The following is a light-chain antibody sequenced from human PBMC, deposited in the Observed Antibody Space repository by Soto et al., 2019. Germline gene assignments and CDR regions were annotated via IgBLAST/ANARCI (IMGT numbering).Light chain of an antibody. CDR3: QQSYSTLLT. V-gene: IGKV1-39*01. CDR2: AAY. J-gene: IGKJ4*01. Sequence: DIQMTQSPSSLSASVGDRVTITCRASQSISSYLNWYQQKPGKAPKLLIYAAYSLQSGVQSRSSGSGSGTDFTLTIRSLQPEDFATYYCQQSYSTLLTFGGGTKVDIK. CDR1: QSISSY.